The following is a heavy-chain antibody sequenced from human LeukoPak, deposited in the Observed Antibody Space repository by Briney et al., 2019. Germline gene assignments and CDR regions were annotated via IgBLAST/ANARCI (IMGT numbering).Heavy chain of an antibody. V-gene: IGHV3-30-3*01. CDR2: ISHDGNTG. CDR1: KFMFSAYN. J-gene: IGHJ4*02. Sequence: GGSLRLSCAASKFMFSAYNMRWVRQVPGKGLEWLAIISHDGNTGHYADSVKGRFTISRDNSKDTVDLQMNSLRADDTAVYYCARDFNWAFDYWGQGTLVTVSS. D-gene: IGHD3-16*01. CDR3: ARDFNWAFDY.